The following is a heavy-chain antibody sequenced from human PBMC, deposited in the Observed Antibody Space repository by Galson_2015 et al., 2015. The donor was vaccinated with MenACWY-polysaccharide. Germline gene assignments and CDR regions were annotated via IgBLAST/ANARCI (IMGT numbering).Heavy chain of an antibody. J-gene: IGHJ4*02. CDR1: GDSTRSGGYY. CDR3: ARYNIAAGDFDY. V-gene: IGHV4-31*03. CDR2: IHYRGGT. Sequence: LSLTCNVSGDSTRSGGYYWSWIRQHPGKGLEWMGYIHYRGGTSYNPSLKSRLLISGDASNGQFSLKLSSVTAADTAVYYCARYNIAAGDFDYWGQGALVTVSS. D-gene: IGHD6-25*01.